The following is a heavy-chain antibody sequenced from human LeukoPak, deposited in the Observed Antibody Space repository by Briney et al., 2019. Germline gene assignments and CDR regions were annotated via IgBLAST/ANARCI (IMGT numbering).Heavy chain of an antibody. CDR2: ISAYNGNT. Sequence: ASVKVSCKASGYTFTSYGISWVRQAPGQGLEWMGWISAYNGNTNYAQKLQGRVTMTTDTSTSTAYMELRSLRSDDTAVYYCARVGYCSGGSCYSMGGFDYWGQGTLVTVSS. CDR3: ARVGYCSGGSCYSMGGFDY. J-gene: IGHJ4*02. CDR1: GYTFTSYG. V-gene: IGHV1-18*01. D-gene: IGHD2-15*01.